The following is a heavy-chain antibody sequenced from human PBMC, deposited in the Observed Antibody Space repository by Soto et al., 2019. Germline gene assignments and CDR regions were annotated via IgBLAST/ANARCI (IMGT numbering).Heavy chain of an antibody. Sequence: EVQLLESGGGLVQPGGSLRLSCAASGFPFSSRAMSWVRQAPGKGLEWVSAISGSGTITYYADSVKGRFTISRDASKNTLYLTLNGMRADDPGVYSCAEWAIYCSGAECRAWGQGTLVTVSS. CDR2: ISGSGTIT. CDR1: GFPFSSRA. CDR3: AEWAIYCSGAECRA. D-gene: IGHD2-15*01. J-gene: IGHJ5*02. V-gene: IGHV3-23*01.